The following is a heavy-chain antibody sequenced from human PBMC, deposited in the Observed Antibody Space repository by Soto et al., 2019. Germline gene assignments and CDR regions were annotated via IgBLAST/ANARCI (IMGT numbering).Heavy chain of an antibody. V-gene: IGHV4-39*01. J-gene: IGHJ5*02. CDR2: IYYSGST. D-gene: IGHD3-3*01. CDR1: GVSSRSSSYY. Sequence: SQTLALTCPVSGVSSRSSSYYWGCIRQPPGHRLGSIGSIYYSGSTYYNPSLKSRVNISVDTSKNQFSLKLSSVTAADTAVYYCARHYPSFNYDFWSGYPNKHWFDPWGQGTLVTVSS. CDR3: ARHYPSFNYDFWSGYPNKHWFDP.